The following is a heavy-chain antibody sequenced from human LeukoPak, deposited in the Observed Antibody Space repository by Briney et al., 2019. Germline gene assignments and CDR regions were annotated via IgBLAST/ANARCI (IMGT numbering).Heavy chain of an antibody. J-gene: IGHJ4*02. D-gene: IGHD5-18*01. Sequence: GGSLRLSCAASGFTFSNAWMSWVRQAPGKGLEWVGRIKSKTDGGTTDYAAPVKGRFTISRDDSKNTLYLQMNSLKTEDTAVYYCTTDEGGDTAMDYFDYWGQGTLVTVSS. V-gene: IGHV3-15*01. CDR3: TTDEGGDTAMDYFDY. CDR1: GFTFSNAW. CDR2: IKSKTDGGTT.